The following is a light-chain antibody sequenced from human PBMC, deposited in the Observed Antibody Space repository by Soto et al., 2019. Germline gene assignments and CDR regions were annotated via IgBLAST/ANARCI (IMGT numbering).Light chain of an antibody. CDR2: ENN. J-gene: IGLJ2*01. Sequence: LTQPASVSESPGKTVTISCTRSSGSIASNYVQWYQQRPGSAPTTVIYENNQRPSGVPDRFSGSTDGSSNSASLTISGLQTEDEADYYCQSYDSSSVVFGGGTKLTVL. CDR1: SGSIASNY. CDR3: QSYDSSSVV. V-gene: IGLV6-57*03.